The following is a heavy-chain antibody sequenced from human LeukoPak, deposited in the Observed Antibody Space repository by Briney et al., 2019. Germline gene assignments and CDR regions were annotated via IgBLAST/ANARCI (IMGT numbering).Heavy chain of an antibody. D-gene: IGHD6-19*01. CDR1: GYTFTSYG. CDR3: ARDLLVGSSGWPDYYYYGMDV. CDR2: INTKNGNT. Sequence: ASVKVSCKASGYTFTSYGITWVRQAPGQGLEWMGWINTKNGNTNYAQKLQGRVTMTTDTSTSTAYMELRSLRSDDTAVYYCARDLLVGSSGWPDYYYYGMDVWGQGTTVTVSS. J-gene: IGHJ6*02. V-gene: IGHV1-18*01.